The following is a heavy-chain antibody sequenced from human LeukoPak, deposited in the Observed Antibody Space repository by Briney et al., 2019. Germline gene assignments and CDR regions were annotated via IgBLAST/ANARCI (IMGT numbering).Heavy chain of an antibody. CDR1: GFTFDDYA. D-gene: IGHD3-10*01. V-gene: IGHV3-9*01. Sequence: PGGSLRLSCAASGFTFDDYAMHWVRQAPGKGLEWVSGISWNSGSIGYADSVKGRFTISRDNAKNSLYLQMNSLRAEDTALYYCAKDIFITMVRGGPGAFDIWGQGTMVTVSS. J-gene: IGHJ3*02. CDR3: AKDIFITMVRGGPGAFDI. CDR2: ISWNSGSI.